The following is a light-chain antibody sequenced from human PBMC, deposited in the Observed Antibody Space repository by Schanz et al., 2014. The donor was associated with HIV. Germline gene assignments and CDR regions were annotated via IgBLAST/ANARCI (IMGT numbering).Light chain of an antibody. CDR2: RNN. V-gene: IGLV1-44*01. J-gene: IGLJ2*01. CDR3: AAWDDSLNGRI. Sequence: QSVLTQPPSVSGAPGQRVTISCTGGSSNLGTNFQVHWYQQLPGTAPKLLIYRNNQRPSGVPDRFSGSKSGTSASLAISGLQYEDEADYYCAAWDDSLNGRIFGGGTKLPVL. CDR1: SSNLGTNF.